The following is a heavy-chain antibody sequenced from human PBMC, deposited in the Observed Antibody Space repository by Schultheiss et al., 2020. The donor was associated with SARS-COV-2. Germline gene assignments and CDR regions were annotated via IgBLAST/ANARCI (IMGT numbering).Heavy chain of an antibody. J-gene: IGHJ4*02. CDR3: ARVLSGPPGFDY. V-gene: IGHV1-69*13. D-gene: IGHD6-19*01. Sequence: SVKVSCKASGGTFSSYAISWVRQAPGQGLEWMGGIIPIFGTANYAQKFQGRVTITADESTSTAYMELSSLRSEDTAVYYCARVLSGPPGFDYWGQGTLVTVSS. CDR2: IIPIFGTA. CDR1: GGTFSSYA.